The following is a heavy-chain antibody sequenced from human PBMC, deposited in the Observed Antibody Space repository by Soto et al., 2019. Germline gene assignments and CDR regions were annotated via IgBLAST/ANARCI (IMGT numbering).Heavy chain of an antibody. Sequence: EVQLLDSGGGLVQPGGSLRLSCAAFGLTFSTFAWGWVRQAPGKGLEWVSIFTGGGRTYYADFVKGRFTISRDNSKNTLYLQMNSLRAEDTAVYYCAKGNQGSAWGQGTLVTVSS. CDR1: GLTFSTFA. J-gene: IGHJ5*02. CDR2: FTGGGRT. CDR3: AKGNQGSA. V-gene: IGHV3-23*01.